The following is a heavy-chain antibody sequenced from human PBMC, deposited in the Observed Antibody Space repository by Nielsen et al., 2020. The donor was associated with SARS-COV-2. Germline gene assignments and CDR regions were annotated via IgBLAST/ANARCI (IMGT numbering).Heavy chain of an antibody. V-gene: IGHV1-2*04. CDR1: GYTFTGYY. J-gene: IGHJ6*02. Sequence: ASVKVSCKASGYTFTGYYMHWVRQAPGQGLEWMGWINPNSGGTNYAQKFQGWVTMTRDTSISTAYMELSRLRSDDTAVYYCARDRAIYSSGWYPFRVEFYYGMDVWGQGTTVTVSS. D-gene: IGHD6-19*01. CDR3: ARDRAIYSSGWYPFRVEFYYGMDV. CDR2: INPNSGGT.